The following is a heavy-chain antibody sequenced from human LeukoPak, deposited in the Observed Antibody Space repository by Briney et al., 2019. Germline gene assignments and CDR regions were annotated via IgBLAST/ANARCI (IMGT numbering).Heavy chain of an antibody. CDR3: ARDPRGVGYGDYLDY. Sequence: GASVKVSCKASGGTFSSYAISWVRQAPGQGLEWMGGIIPIFGTANYAQKFQGRVTMTTDTSTSTAYMELRSLRSDDTAVYYCARDPRGVGYGDYLDYWGQGTLVTVSS. CDR2: IIPIFGTA. V-gene: IGHV1-69*05. D-gene: IGHD4-17*01. J-gene: IGHJ4*02. CDR1: GGTFSSYA.